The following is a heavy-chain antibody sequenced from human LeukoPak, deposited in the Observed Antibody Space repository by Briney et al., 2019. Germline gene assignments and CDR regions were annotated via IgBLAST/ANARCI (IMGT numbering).Heavy chain of an antibody. V-gene: IGHV1-3*01. CDR2: INAGNGNT. Sequence: GASVKVSCKASGYTFITYAIQWVRQAPGQRPEWMGWINAGNGNTKLSQKFQGRVTMTRDTSTSTVYMELSSLRSEDTAVYYCARMGYSYGYFDYWGQGTLVTVSS. CDR1: GYTFITYA. D-gene: IGHD5-18*01. CDR3: ARMGYSYGYFDY. J-gene: IGHJ4*02.